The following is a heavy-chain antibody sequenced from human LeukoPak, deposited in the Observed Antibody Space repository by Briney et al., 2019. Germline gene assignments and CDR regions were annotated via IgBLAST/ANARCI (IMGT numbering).Heavy chain of an antibody. CDR3: AKDFWSATYYFDY. V-gene: IGHV3-30*18. D-gene: IGHD3-3*01. J-gene: IGHJ4*02. Sequence: PGGSLRLSCAASGLTFSGYDIHWVRQAPGKGLEWVAVISYDGSNKYYADSVKGRFTISRDNSKSTLYLQMTSLRAEDTAVYYCAKDFWSATYYFDYWGQGTLVTVSS. CDR1: GLTFSGYD. CDR2: ISYDGSNK.